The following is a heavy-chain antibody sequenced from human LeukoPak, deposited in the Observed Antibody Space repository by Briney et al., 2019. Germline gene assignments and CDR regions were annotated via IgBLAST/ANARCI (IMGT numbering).Heavy chain of an antibody. CDR2: ISAYNGNT. Sequence: GTSVKVSCKASGFTFTDYGISWVRQAPGEGLEGMGWISAYNGNTDYAQKFQGRVTMTTDTSTSTAYMELRTLRSDGTAVYYCSLLEYIYGYCMDFWGQGTLVTVSS. CDR3: SLLEYIYGYCMDF. J-gene: IGHJ4*02. V-gene: IGHV1-18*04. CDR1: GFTFTDYG. D-gene: IGHD5-18*01.